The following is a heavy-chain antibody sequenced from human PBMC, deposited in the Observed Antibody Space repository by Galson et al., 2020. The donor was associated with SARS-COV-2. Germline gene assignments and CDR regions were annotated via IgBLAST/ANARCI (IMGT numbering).Heavy chain of an antibody. D-gene: IGHD2-15*01. J-gene: IGHJ6*02. CDR3: TTCSGGSCYLQNYYYYGMGV. Sequence: GGSLRLSCAASGFTFSNAWMSWVRQAPGKGLEWVGRIKSKTGGGTTDYAAPVKGRFTISRDDSKNTLYLQMNSLKTEDTAVYYCTTCSGGSCYLQNYYYYGMGVWGQGTTVTVSS. CDR2: IKSKTGGGTT. CDR1: GFTFSNAW. V-gene: IGHV3-15*01.